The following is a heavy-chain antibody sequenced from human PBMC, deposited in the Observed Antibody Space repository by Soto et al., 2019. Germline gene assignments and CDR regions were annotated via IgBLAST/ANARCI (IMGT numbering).Heavy chain of an antibody. Sequence: EVQLLESGGGLVQPGGSLRLSCAASGFTFSSYAMSWVRQAPGKGLAWISGIRGSGATTYYADSVKGRFTISRDNSRNTLYLQMNNLRAEDTAVYYCAKDRMAVTARYFDDWGQGTLVTVSS. CDR1: GFTFSSYA. V-gene: IGHV3-23*01. CDR2: IRGSGATT. D-gene: IGHD2-21*02. J-gene: IGHJ4*02. CDR3: AKDRMAVTARYFDD.